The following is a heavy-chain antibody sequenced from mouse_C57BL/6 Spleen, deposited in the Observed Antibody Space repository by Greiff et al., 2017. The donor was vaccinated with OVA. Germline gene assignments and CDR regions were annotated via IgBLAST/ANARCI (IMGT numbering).Heavy chain of an antibody. V-gene: IGHV5-6*01. Sequence: VESGGDLVKPGGSLQLSCAASGFTFSSYGMSWVRQTPDKRLEWVATISSGGSYTYYPDSVKGRFTISRDNAKNTLYLQMSSLKSEDTAMYYCARHELGSSYAFDYWGQGTTLTVSS. D-gene: IGHD1-1*01. J-gene: IGHJ2*01. CDR3: ARHELGSSYAFDY. CDR2: ISSGGSYT. CDR1: GFTFSSYG.